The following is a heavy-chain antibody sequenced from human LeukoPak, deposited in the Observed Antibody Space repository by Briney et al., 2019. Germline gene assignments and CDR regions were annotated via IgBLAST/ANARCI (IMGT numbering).Heavy chain of an antibody. V-gene: IGHV1-18*01. D-gene: IGHD3-10*01. J-gene: IGHJ4*02. CDR3: ARDPSAKLLWFGEFDY. CDR1: GYTFSTLG. CDR2: ISAYNGNT. Sequence: EASVKVSCKASGYTFSTLGISWVRQAPGQGLEWMGWISAYNGNTLYAQKFQDRVTMTTDTSTSTAYMELRSLRSEDTAVYYCARDPSAKLLWFGEFDYWGQGTLVTVSS.